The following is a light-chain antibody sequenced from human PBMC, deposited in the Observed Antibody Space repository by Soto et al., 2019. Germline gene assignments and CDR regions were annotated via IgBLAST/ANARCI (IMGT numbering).Light chain of an antibody. Sequence: EIVLTQSPGTLSLSPGERATLFCRASQSVSSSYLAWYQQKPGQAPRLLIYGASSRATGIPDRFSGSGSGTDFTLTISRLEPEDFAVYYCQQYGSSWTFGQGTKMDIK. J-gene: IGKJ1*01. CDR2: GAS. CDR1: QSVSSSY. CDR3: QQYGSSWT. V-gene: IGKV3-20*01.